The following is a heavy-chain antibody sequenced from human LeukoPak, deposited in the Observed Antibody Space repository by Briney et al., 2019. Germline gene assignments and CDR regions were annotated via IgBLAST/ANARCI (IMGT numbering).Heavy chain of an antibody. CDR3: AKVGEFETFGGNSDWYFDL. D-gene: IGHD4-23*01. CDR1: GFTFSSYG. CDR2: IWFDGTEN. J-gene: IGHJ2*01. Sequence: GGSLRLSCEASGFTFSSYGIPWVRQAPGKGLEWVAVIWFDGTENFYGDSVQGRFTISRSNSNNTVHLQMTRLRADDTAVYYCAKVGEFETFGGNSDWYFDLWGRGTLVTVSS. V-gene: IGHV3-33*03.